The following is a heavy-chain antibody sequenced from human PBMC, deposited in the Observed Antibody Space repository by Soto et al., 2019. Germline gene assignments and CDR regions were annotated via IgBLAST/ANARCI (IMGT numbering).Heavy chain of an antibody. CDR1: GFTFSSYS. D-gene: IGHD2-2*01. Sequence: PGGSLILSCAASGFTFSSYSMNWVRQAPGKGLEWVSYISSSSSTIYYADSVKGRFTISRDNAKNSLYLQMNSLRAEDTAVYYCAREIVVVPAASVFAHWGQGTLVTVSS. V-gene: IGHV3-48*01. CDR3: AREIVVVPAASVFAH. CDR2: ISSSSSTI. J-gene: IGHJ4*02.